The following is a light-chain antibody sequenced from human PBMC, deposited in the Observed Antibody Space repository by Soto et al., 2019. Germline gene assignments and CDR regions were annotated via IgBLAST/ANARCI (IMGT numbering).Light chain of an antibody. CDR3: QQYGSSPWT. J-gene: IGKJ1*01. CDR2: GAS. Sequence: IVLTQSPGTLSLSPGERSTISCRASQSVSSIYLAWFQQKPGQAPRFLIYGASNRATGIPDRFSGSGSGTDFTLTISRLEPEDFAVYDCQQYGSSPWTFGQGTKVDLK. CDR1: QSVSSIY. V-gene: IGKV3-20*01.